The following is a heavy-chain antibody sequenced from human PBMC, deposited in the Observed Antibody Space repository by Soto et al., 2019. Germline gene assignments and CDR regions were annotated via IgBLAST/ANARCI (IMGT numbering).Heavy chain of an antibody. V-gene: IGHV1-18*04. Sequence: QVQLVQSGAEVKKPGASVKVSCKASGYTFTSYGISWVRQAPGQGLEWMGWISAYNGNTNYAQKHQGIVTMTTDTSTSTAYMELRSMRSDDKAVYYCARDHYYDSSGYYYPSYNWFYPWGQGTLVTVS. D-gene: IGHD3-22*01. CDR2: ISAYNGNT. CDR1: GYTFTSYG. CDR3: ARDHYYDSSGYYYPSYNWFYP. J-gene: IGHJ5*02.